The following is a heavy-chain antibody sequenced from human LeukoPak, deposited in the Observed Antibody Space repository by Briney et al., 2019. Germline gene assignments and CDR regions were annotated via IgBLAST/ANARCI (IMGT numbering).Heavy chain of an antibody. CDR2: ISGSGGST. V-gene: IGHV3-23*01. D-gene: IGHD1-1*01. CDR1: GVTFDNYA. CDR3: AKGRLERRFFDY. J-gene: IGHJ4*02. Sequence: LGGSLRLSCAASGVTFDNYAMSWVRQALGKGLEWVSGISGSGGSTYYADSVKGRFTISRDNSKNTVYLHMNSLRAEDTAVYYCAKGRLERRFFDYWGQGTLVTVSS.